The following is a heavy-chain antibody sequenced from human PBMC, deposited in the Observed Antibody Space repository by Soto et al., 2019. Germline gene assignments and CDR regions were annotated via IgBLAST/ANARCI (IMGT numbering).Heavy chain of an antibody. Sequence: GGSLRLSCAASGFAFNTYSMHWVRQAPGRGLEWVAVISYDGSNKFYADSVKGRFTISRDNSKNTLYLEMNSLRGEDTAVYYCAKVSHMGYFFDFWGQGTLVTVSS. CDR1: GFAFNTYS. CDR2: ISYDGSNK. CDR3: AKVSHMGYFFDF. V-gene: IGHV3-30-3*01. J-gene: IGHJ4*02.